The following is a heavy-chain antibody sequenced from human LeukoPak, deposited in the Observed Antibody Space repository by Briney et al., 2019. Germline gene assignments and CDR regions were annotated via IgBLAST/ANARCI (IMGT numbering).Heavy chain of an antibody. CDR3: ARSIPIIHHDY. D-gene: IGHD2-2*02. J-gene: IGHJ4*02. Sequence: PGGSLRLSCAASGLTFSSFWMSWVRQAPGKGLEWVANIKQDGSEKHHVDSVKGRFTISRDNAKNSLYLQMNSLRAEDTAVYYCARSIPIIHHDYWGQGTLVTVSS. CDR2: IKQDGSEK. CDR1: GLTFSSFW. V-gene: IGHV3-7*01.